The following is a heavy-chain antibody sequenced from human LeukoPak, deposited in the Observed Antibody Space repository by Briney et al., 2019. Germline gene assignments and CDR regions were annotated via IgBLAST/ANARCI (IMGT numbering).Heavy chain of an antibody. Sequence: ASVKVSCKASGYSFNIFGMSWVRQAPGQGLEWMGWISAYNGKTHFAQKFQGRVTMTTDASTSTAYMKLSSLTSDDTAVYYCARYFGLGTSDYWGQGTLVTVSS. V-gene: IGHV1-18*01. CDR2: ISAYNGKT. CDR3: ARYFGLGTSDY. D-gene: IGHD3-10*01. CDR1: GYSFNIFG. J-gene: IGHJ4*02.